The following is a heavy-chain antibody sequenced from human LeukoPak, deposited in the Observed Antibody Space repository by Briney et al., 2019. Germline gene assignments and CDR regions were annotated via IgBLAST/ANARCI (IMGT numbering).Heavy chain of an antibody. CDR2: INHSGST. Sequence: PSETLSLTCAVYGGSFSGYYWSWIRQPPGKGLEWIGEINHSGSTNYNPSLKSRVTISVDTSKNQFSLKLSSVTAADTAVYYCARTPTEGEKDFWSGLLDYYYYYYMDVWGKGTTVTVSS. CDR3: ARTPTEGEKDFWSGLLDYYYYYYMDV. V-gene: IGHV4-34*01. D-gene: IGHD3-3*01. J-gene: IGHJ6*03. CDR1: GGSFSGYY.